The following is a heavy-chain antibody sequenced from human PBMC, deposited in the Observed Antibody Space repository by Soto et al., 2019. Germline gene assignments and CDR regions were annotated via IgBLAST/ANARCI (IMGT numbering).Heavy chain of an antibody. J-gene: IGHJ4*02. D-gene: IGHD4-17*01. CDR3: ARAPTTVTTAYYFDY. Sequence: ESGGGVVKPGRSLRLSCAASGFTFSSYAMHWVRQAPGKGLEWVAVISYDGSNKYYADSVKGRFTISRDNSKNTLYLQMNSLRAEDTAVYYCARAPTTVTTAYYFDYWGQGTLVTVSS. CDR1: GFTFSSYA. CDR2: ISYDGSNK. V-gene: IGHV3-30-3*01.